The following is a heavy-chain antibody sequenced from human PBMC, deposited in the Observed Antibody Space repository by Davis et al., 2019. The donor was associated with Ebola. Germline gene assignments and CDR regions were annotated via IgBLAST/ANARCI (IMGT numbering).Heavy chain of an antibody. V-gene: IGHV4-30-2*01. D-gene: IGHD2-21*01. CDR1: GGSISSGGYS. CDR3: LIPDYECRRGNLFRYYYYGMDV. Sequence: LRLSCAVSGGSISSGGYSWSWIRQPPGKGLEWIGEINHSGSTNYNPSLKSRVTISVDTSKNQFSLQLNSVTPEDTAVYYCLIPDYECRRGNLFRYYYYGMDVWGQGTTVTVSS. CDR2: INHSGST. J-gene: IGHJ6*02.